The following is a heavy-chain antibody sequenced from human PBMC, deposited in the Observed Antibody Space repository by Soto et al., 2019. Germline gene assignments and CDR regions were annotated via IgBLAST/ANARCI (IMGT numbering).Heavy chain of an antibody. CDR3: ATGTNGTTGWYHP. J-gene: IGHJ5*01. CDR2: INPKSGDT. Sequence: QVQLVQSGTEVKKPGASVTVSCKSSGYTFTDFYLHWLRQAPGQGLEWVGWINPKSGDTESSQRFQGRVTMSRDTSVSTAYIDLTSLTSDDTAIYYCATGTNGTTGWYHPWGQGTRVTVSS. CDR1: GYTFTDFY. D-gene: IGHD1-1*01. V-gene: IGHV1-2*02.